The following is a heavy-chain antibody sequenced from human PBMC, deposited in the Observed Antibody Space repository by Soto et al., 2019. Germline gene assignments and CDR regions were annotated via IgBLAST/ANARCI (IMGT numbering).Heavy chain of an antibody. Sequence: SETLSLTCTVSGGSISSGDYYWSWIRQPPGKGLEWIGYIYYSGSTYYNPSLKSRVTISVDTSRNQFSLIVSSVTAADTAVYYCAIFSYMTGGGFCDFWGRGSLVTVFS. D-gene: IGHD2-8*02. J-gene: IGHJ4*02. CDR3: AIFSYMTGGGFCDF. CDR2: IYYSGST. V-gene: IGHV4-31*03. CDR1: GGSISSGDYY.